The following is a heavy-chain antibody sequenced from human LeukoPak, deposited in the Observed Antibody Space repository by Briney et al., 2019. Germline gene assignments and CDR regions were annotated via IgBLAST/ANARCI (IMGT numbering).Heavy chain of an antibody. CDR2: ISNSGNTI. CDR3: AKGPYTAMVSGKYNWFDP. V-gene: IGHV3-11*04. J-gene: IGHJ5*02. CDR1: GFTFSDYY. Sequence: PGGSLRLSCAASGFTFSDYYMSWIRQAPGKGLEWVSYISNSGNTIYYADSVKGRFTISRDNSKNTLYLQMNSLRAEDTAVYYCAKGPYTAMVSGKYNWFDPWGQGTLVTVSS. D-gene: IGHD5-18*01.